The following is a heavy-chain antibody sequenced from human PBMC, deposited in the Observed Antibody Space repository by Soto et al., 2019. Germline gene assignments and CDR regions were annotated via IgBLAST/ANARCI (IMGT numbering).Heavy chain of an antibody. Sequence: RLCCASCRCIVIGDAISCINQAPGKGLEWVSAISGSGGSTYYADSVKGRFTISRDNSKNTLYLQMNSLRAEDTAVYYCAKDPSPYGSGSYLGYYGMDVWGQGTTVTVSS. J-gene: IGHJ6*02. CDR2: ISGSGGST. D-gene: IGHD3-10*01. CDR1: RCIVIGDA. V-gene: IGHV3-23*01. CDR3: AKDPSPYGSGSYLGYYGMDV.